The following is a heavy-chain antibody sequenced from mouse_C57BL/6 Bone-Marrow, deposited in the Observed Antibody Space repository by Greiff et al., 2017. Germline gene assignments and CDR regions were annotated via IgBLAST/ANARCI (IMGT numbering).Heavy chain of an antibody. CDR2: INPYNGGT. Sequence: VQLQQSGPVLVKPGASVKMSCKASGYTFPDYYMNWVKQSHGKSLEWIGVINPYNGGTSYNQKFKGKATLTVDKSSSTAYMELNSLTSEDSAVYYCARGTLLDYWGQGTTLTVSS. D-gene: IGHD3-3*01. V-gene: IGHV1-19*01. J-gene: IGHJ2*01. CDR3: ARGTLLDY. CDR1: GYTFPDYY.